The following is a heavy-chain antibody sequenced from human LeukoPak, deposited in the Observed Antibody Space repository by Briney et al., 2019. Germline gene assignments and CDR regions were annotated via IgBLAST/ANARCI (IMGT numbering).Heavy chain of an antibody. CDR1: GGSFSGYY. CDR2: INHRGGT. D-gene: IGHD3-22*01. V-gene: IGHV4-34*01. CDR3: ARAYYYDSSAAIDY. J-gene: IGHJ4*02. Sequence: SETLSLTCGVYGGSFSGYYRSWIRQPPGMGLEWIGEINHRGGTGYNPSLKSRVTMSVDTSKNVFSLKLTSVTAADTAVYYCARAYYYDSSAAIDYWGQGILVTVSS.